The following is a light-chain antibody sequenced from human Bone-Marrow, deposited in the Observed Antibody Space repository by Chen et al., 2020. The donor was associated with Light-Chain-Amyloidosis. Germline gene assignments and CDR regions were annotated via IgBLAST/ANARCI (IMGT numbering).Light chain of an antibody. CDR2: GSS. V-gene: IGKV3-20*01. Sequence: EIVLMQSPGTLSLSPGAGANLSCRASQTISSNYLTWYQQKFGQAPRLLIYGSSSRATGIPDRCTGSGSGTDFTLTINRLEPEDFAMYYCQQYGTSPLTFGAGTKVEIK. CDR1: QTISSNY. CDR3: QQYGTSPLT. J-gene: IGKJ4*01.